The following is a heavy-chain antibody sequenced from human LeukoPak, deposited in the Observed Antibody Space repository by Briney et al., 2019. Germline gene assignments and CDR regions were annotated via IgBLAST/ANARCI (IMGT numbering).Heavy chain of an antibody. CDR2: IYHGGST. J-gene: IGHJ4*02. CDR1: GNSISSGYY. V-gene: IGHV4-38-2*01. CDR3: ARGSYDSSGYPFGY. D-gene: IGHD3-22*01. Sequence: PSETLSLTCAVSGNSISSGYYWGWIRQPPGKGLEWIGSIYHGGSTYYNPSLKSRVTISVDTSKNQFSLKLSSVTAANTAVYYCARGSYDSSGYPFGYWGQGTLVTVSS.